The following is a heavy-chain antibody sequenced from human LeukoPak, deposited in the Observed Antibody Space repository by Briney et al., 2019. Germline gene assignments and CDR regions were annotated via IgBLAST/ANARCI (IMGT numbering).Heavy chain of an antibody. J-gene: IGHJ4*02. CDR2: ISRRGDST. D-gene: IGHD4-17*01. Sequence: PGGSLRLSCTVSGFIFSNYGMHWVRQAPGKGLEYVTAISRRGDSTYYAKSVKGRFATSRDNSKSTLCLQMNSLSIEDTAVYYCARDRSDYGKNYLDSWGQGTLVAVSS. V-gene: IGHV3-64*01. CDR3: ARDRSDYGKNYLDS. CDR1: GFIFSNYG.